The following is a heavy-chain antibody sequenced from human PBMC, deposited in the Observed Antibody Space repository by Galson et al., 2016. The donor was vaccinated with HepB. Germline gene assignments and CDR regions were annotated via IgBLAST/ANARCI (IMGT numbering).Heavy chain of an antibody. CDR1: GFTLDHYA. J-gene: IGHJ4*02. CDR3: ARERRRFYDFWRGYFIHDY. D-gene: IGHD3-3*01. V-gene: IGHV3-23*01. CDR2: ISASGANT. Sequence: SLRLSCAASGFTLDHYAMTWVRQAPGKGLEWVSTISASGANTYYADSAKGRFAISRDNSKNTVYLQMNSLRAEDTAVFYCARERRRFYDFWRGYFIHDYWGQGTLVTVSS.